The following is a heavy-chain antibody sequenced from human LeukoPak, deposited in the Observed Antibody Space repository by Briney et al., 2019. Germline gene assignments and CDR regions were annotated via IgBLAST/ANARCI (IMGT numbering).Heavy chain of an antibody. J-gene: IGHJ4*02. Sequence: ASVKVSCKASGYTFIGYYIHWVRQAPGQGLEWMGRINPNSGGTNYAQKFQGRVTMTRDTSISTAYKELSRLRSDDTAVYYCALTWGYYAFDIWGQGTLVTVSS. CDR3: ALTWGYYAFDI. D-gene: IGHD3-10*01. V-gene: IGHV1-2*06. CDR2: INPNSGGT. CDR1: GYTFIGYY.